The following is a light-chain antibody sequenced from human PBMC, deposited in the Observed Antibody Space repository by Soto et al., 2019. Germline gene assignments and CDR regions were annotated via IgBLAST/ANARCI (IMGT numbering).Light chain of an antibody. V-gene: IGKV3-11*01. CDR2: DAS. Sequence: EIVLTQSPATLSLSPGERATLSCRASHSVSSYLAWYQQKPGQAPRLLIYDASNRATGIPARFSCSWSETDLTRTISSLKPEDFAVYYGQQRSNWGLTFGGGTKVEIK. CDR3: QQRSNWGLT. CDR1: HSVSSY. J-gene: IGKJ4*01.